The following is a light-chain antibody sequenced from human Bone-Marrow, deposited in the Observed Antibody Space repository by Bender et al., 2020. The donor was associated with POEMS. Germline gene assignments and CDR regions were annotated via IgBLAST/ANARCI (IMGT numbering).Light chain of an antibody. V-gene: IGLV3-19*01. CDR1: SLRRFF. J-gene: IGLJ2*01. CDR3: QAWDSSPDVV. Sequence: SSEVTQDPAVSVALGQTVRITCQGDSLRRFFANWYQQKPGQAPVTVIYGNNKRPSGIPDRFSGSRSGNTASLTITGAQAEDEADYYCQAWDSSPDVVFGGGTKLTVL. CDR2: GNN.